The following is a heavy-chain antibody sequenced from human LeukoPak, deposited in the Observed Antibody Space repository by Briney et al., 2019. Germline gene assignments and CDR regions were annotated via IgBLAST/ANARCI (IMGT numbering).Heavy chain of an antibody. CDR1: GFIFDNYA. D-gene: IGHD6-19*01. CDR2: ISGDGGST. CDR3: ARESETSGWYDY. J-gene: IGHJ4*02. V-gene: IGHV3-43*02. Sequence: GGSLRLSCAAPGFIFDNYAIHWVRQAPGKGLGWVSLISGDGGSTFYADSVRGRFTISRDNTRKSLSLQMSSLRSEDTALYYCARESETSGWYDYWGQGTLATVSS.